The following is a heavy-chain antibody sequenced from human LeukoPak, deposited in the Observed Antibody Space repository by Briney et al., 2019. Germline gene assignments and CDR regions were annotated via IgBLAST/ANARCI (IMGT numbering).Heavy chain of an antibody. CDR3: ARRRGSSWYAAFDI. CDR2: IYYSGST. Sequence: PSETLSLTCSVSGVSIRNSGDYWGWIRQTPGKGLEWIGSIYYSGSTYYNPSLKSRVTISVDTSKNQFSLKLSSVTAADTAVYYCARRRGSSWYAAFDIWGQGTMDTVSS. J-gene: IGHJ3*02. CDR1: GVSIRNSGDY. V-gene: IGHV4-39*01. D-gene: IGHD6-13*01.